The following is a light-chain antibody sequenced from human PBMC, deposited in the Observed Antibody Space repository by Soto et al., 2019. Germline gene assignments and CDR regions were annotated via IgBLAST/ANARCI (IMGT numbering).Light chain of an antibody. CDR2: DAS. CDR3: QQYNNWPRT. J-gene: IGKJ1*01. V-gene: IGKV3-15*01. CDR1: QSVSSD. Sequence: EIVLTQSPATLSLSPGDRATLSCRASQSVSSDLAWYQQKPGQAPRLLIYDASNRATGIPARFSGSGSGTEFTLTISSLQSEDFAVYYCQQYNNWPRTFGQGTKVDI.